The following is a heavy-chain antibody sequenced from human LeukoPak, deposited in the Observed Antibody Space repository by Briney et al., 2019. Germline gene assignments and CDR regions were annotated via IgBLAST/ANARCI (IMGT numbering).Heavy chain of an antibody. J-gene: IGHJ4*02. CDR3: ARGRPHGNDY. CDR1: GSYW. D-gene: IGHD4-23*01. Sequence: PGGSLRLSYAASGSYWMHWVRQAPGKGLVWVSRIASDGSSTTYADSVKGRFSISRDNAKNTLYLQMNSLRVEDTAVYYCARGRPHGNDYWGQGTLVTVSS. V-gene: IGHV3-74*01. CDR2: IASDGSST.